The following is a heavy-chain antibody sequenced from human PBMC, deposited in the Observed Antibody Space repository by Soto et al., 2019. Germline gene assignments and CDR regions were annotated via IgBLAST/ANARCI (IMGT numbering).Heavy chain of an antibody. D-gene: IGHD3-10*01. J-gene: IGHJ6*03. CDR1: GGSISSSSYY. CDR2: IYYSGST. V-gene: IGHV4-39*01. CDR3: ARLYGSGSYFPYYYYMDV. Sequence: QLQLQESGPGLVKPSETLSLTCTVSGGSISSSSYYWGWIRQPPGKGLEWIGSIYYSGSTYYNPSLKSRVTISVDTSKNQFSLKLSSVTAADTAVYYCARLYGSGSYFPYYYYMDVWGKGTTVTVSS.